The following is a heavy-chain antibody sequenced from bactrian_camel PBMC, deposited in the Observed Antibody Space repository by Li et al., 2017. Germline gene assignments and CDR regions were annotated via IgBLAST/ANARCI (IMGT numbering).Heavy chain of an antibody. CDR3: AAVTGCSLTPWLRDPGNKSGPMN. CDR2: ITRIHGGT. D-gene: IGHD3*01. Sequence: HVQLVESGGGLVQPGGSLNLSCAATGKTNVLNCMGWFRQAPGKEREGVAVITRIHGGTEYADSVKGRFIISRDSSKMTWSLQMNNLKPEGTAMYYCAAVTGCSLTPWLRDPGNKSGPMNWGQGTQVTVS. CDR1: GKTNVLNC. J-gene: IGHJ4*01. V-gene: IGHV3S60*01.